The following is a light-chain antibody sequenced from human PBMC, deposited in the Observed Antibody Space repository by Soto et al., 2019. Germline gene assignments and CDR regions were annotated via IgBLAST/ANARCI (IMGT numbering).Light chain of an antibody. Sequence: QSALTQPASVSGSPGQSITISCTGTSSDVGGYNYVSWYQQHPDEAPKLIIYAVSLRPSGVSDRFSGSKSDNTASLTISGLHTEDEADYYCSSYTSSSTDLFGTGTKVTVL. V-gene: IGLV2-14*03. CDR2: AVS. J-gene: IGLJ1*01. CDR1: SSDVGGYNY. CDR3: SSYTSSSTDL.